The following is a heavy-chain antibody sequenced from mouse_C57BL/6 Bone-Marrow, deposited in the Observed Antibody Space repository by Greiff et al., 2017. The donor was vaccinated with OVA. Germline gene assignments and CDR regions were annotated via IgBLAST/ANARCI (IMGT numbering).Heavy chain of an antibody. V-gene: IGHV1-15*01. CDR2: IDPETGGT. D-gene: IGHD1-1*01. CDR1: GYTFTDYE. Sequence: QVQLKESGAELVRPGASVTLSCKASGYTFTDYEMHWVKQTPVHGLEWIGAIDPETGGTAYNQKFKGKAILTADKSSSTAYMELRSLTSEDSSFYYCTRVLLPGYYAMDYWGQGTSVTVSS. CDR3: TRVLLPGYYAMDY. J-gene: IGHJ4*01.